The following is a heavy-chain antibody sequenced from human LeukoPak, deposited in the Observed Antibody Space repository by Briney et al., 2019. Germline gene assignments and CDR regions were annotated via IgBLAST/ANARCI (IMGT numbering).Heavy chain of an antibody. CDR1: GFTVSSNY. CDR3: ARGGYSSSWYHFDY. J-gene: IGHJ4*02. V-gene: IGHV3-53*01. Sequence: GGSLRLSCAASGFTVSSNYMSWVRQAPGKGLEWVSVIYSGGTTNYADSVKGRFTVSRDNSKNTLFLQMNSLRAEDTAVYYCARGGYSSSWYHFDYWGQGTLVTVSS. D-gene: IGHD6-13*01. CDR2: IYSGGTT.